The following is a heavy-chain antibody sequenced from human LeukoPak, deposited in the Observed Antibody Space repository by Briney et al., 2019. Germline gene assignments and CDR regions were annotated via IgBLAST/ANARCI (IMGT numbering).Heavy chain of an antibody. Sequence: GASVKASCKASGYTFTGYYMHWVRQAPGQGLEWMGWINPNSGGTSYAQKFQGRVTMTRDTSISTAYMELSRLRSDDTAVYYCAREFAAVADVWGKGTTVTVSS. V-gene: IGHV1-2*02. J-gene: IGHJ6*04. D-gene: IGHD6-19*01. CDR3: AREFAAVADV. CDR2: INPNSGGT. CDR1: GYTFTGYY.